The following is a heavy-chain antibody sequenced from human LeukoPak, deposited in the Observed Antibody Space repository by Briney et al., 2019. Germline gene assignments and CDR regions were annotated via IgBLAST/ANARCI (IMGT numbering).Heavy chain of an antibody. V-gene: IGHV4-39*01. CDR3: ARHDILGSSACIDAFEF. CDR2: IYYSGST. D-gene: IGHD3-9*01. CDR1: GGSISSSSYY. J-gene: IGHJ3*01. Sequence: SETLSLTCTVSGGSISSSSYYWGWIRQPPGKGLEWIGSIYYSGSTYYNPSLKSRVTISVDTSKNQFSLKLSSVTSADTAVYYCARHDILGSSACIDAFEFWGQGTLVTVSS.